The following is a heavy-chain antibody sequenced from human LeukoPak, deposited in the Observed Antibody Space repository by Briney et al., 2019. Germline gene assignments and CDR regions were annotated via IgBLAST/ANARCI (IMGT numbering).Heavy chain of an antibody. CDR1: GGSISSYY. Sequence: SETLSLTCTVSGGSISSYYWSWIRQPPGKGLEWIGYIYYSGSTNYNPSLKSRVTISVDTSKNQFSLKLSSVTAADTAVYCCAREGGQERYFDYWGQGTLVTVSS. V-gene: IGHV4-59*12. CDR2: IYYSGST. CDR3: AREGGQERYFDY. J-gene: IGHJ4*02.